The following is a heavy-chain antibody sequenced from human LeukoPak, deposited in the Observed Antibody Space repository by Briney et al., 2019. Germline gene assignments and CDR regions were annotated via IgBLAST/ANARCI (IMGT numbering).Heavy chain of an antibody. J-gene: IGHJ4*02. V-gene: IGHV1-46*01. CDR1: GYTFTSYY. CDR3: AVPAQTKHSSSLNY. D-gene: IGHD6-6*01. Sequence: ASVKVSCKASGYTFTSYYMHWVRQAPGQGLEWMGIINPSGGSTSYAQKFQGRVTMTRDVSTSTVYVELSSLRSEDTAVYYCAVPAQTKHSSSLNYWGQGTLVTVSS. CDR2: INPSGGST.